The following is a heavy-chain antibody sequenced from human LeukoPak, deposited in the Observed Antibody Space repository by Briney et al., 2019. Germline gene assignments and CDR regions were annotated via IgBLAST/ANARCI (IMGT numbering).Heavy chain of an antibody. D-gene: IGHD6-13*01. Sequence: GGSLRLSCAASGFTFSSYSMIWVRQAPGKGLEWVSYISSSSSTIYYADSVKGRFTISRDNAKNSLYLQMNSLRAEDTAVYCCARGRRAAAGYYYYGMDVWGQGTTVTVSS. CDR1: GFTFSSYS. J-gene: IGHJ6*02. CDR2: ISSSSSTI. CDR3: ARGRRAAAGYYYYGMDV. V-gene: IGHV3-48*01.